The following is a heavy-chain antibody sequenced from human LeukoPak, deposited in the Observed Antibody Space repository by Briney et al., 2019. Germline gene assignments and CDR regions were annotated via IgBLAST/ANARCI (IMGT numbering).Heavy chain of an antibody. J-gene: IGHJ6*03. CDR3: ARGGRNYGDYAWYYYYMDV. D-gene: IGHD4-17*01. CDR2: INPKSGDS. CDR1: GYTFMNYY. V-gene: IGHV1-2*02. Sequence: GASVKVSCRTSGYTFMNYYVHWVRQAPGQGLEWMGWINPKSGDSTYASKFQGRVTLTSDTSISTAFMELNRVRPDDAAVYYCARGGRNYGDYAWYYYYMDVWGKGTTVTISS.